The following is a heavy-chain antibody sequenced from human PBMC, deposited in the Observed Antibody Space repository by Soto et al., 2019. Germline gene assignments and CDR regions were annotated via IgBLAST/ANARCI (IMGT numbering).Heavy chain of an antibody. CDR2: ISGSGGST. Sequence: EVQLLESGGGLVQPGGSLRLSCAASGFTFSSYAMSWVRQAPGKGLEWVSAISGSGGSTYYADSVKGRFTISRDNAKNTLYLQMNSLRAEDTAVYYCAKFKKGGYEGSYFDYWGRGTLVTVSS. V-gene: IGHV3-23*01. CDR1: GFTFSSYA. D-gene: IGHD5-12*01. J-gene: IGHJ4*02. CDR3: AKFKKGGYEGSYFDY.